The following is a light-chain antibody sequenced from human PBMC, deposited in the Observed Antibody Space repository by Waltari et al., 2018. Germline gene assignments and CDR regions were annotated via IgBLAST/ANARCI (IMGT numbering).Light chain of an antibody. V-gene: IGKV1-6*01. CDR1: QGVRID. CDR3: LQDYTYPFT. Sequence: AIQMTQSPSSLYAPVGDRVIISCRASQGVRIDVGWYQQKAGKAPKLLIYAARSLQSGVPSRFSGSGSGTDFTLSISSLQPGDVATYYCLQDYTYPFTFGGGTKVEIK. CDR2: AAR. J-gene: IGKJ4*01.